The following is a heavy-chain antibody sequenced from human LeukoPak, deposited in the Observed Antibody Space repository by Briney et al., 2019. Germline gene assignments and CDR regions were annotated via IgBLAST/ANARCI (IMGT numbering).Heavy chain of an antibody. D-gene: IGHD3-9*01. CDR1: GFTFSSYE. Sequence: GGSLRLSCAASGFTFSSYEMNWVRQAPGKGLEWVSYISSSGSTIYYADPVKGRFTISRDNAKNSLYLQMNSLRAEDKAVYYCASAGYDAFDIWGQGTMVTVSS. CDR2: ISSSGSTI. CDR3: ASAGYDAFDI. V-gene: IGHV3-48*03. J-gene: IGHJ3*02.